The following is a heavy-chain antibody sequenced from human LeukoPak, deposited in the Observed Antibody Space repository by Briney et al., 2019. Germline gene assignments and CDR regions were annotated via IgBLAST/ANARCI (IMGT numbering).Heavy chain of an antibody. CDR3: TRRPKEPCFWSGYVDS. Sequence: PSETLSLTCSVSGAIIKREGFNWDWIRQPPGKGLEYIGSIFYNGNTYYNPSLESRVTISVDTSKNQFSLNLYSVTAADTAVYYCTRRPKEPCFWSGYVDSWGQGTLVTVSS. CDR2: IFYNGNT. D-gene: IGHD3-3*01. V-gene: IGHV4-39*01. J-gene: IGHJ4*02. CDR1: GAIIKREGFN.